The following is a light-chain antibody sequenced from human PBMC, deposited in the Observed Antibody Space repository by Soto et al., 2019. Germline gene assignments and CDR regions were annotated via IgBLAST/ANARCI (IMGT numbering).Light chain of an antibody. CDR1: QSITIW. CDR3: QQYNSYSPAT. J-gene: IGKJ1*01. CDR2: DAS. Sequence: DIQMTQSPSTLSASVGDSVTITCRASQSITIWLAWYQQKPGKAPKLLIYDASTLESGVPSRFSGRGSETEFTLTISSLQPDDFATYYCQQYNSYSPATFGQGTKVDIK. V-gene: IGKV1-5*01.